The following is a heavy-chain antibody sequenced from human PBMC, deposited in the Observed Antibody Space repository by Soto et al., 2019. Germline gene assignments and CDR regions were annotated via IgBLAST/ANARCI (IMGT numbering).Heavy chain of an antibody. CDR1: GGFFSGYY. J-gene: IGHJ6*02. V-gene: IGHV4-34*12. D-gene: IGHD2-2*02. Sequence: SETLSLTCAVYGGFFSGYYWSWIRQPPGKGLEWVGEIIQRRSTNYSPSLNGRVLQSVDTSKNQSSLKLSYVTAADTAVYYCARSLGYCSSTSCYRGASYYGMDVWGQGTTVTVSS. CDR3: ARSLGYCSSTSCYRGASYYGMDV. CDR2: IIQRRST.